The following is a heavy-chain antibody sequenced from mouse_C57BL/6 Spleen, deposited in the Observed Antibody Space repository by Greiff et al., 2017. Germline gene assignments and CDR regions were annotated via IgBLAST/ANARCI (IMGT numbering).Heavy chain of an antibody. V-gene: IGHV2-2*01. Sequence: QVQLQQSGPGLVQPSQTLSITCTVSGFSLTSYGVHWVRQSPGKGLEWLGVIWRGGSTDYNAAFISRLSINKDNYKSQVFYKMNSLQADDTARYYCARSGGTIVTTHAKGYWGQGTSVTVAS. D-gene: IGHD2-12*01. CDR1: GFSLTSYG. CDR3: ARSGGTIVTTHAKGY. J-gene: IGHJ4*01. CDR2: IWRGGST.